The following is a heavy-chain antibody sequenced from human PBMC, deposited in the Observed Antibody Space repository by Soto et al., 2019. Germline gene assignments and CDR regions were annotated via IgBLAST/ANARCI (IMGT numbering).Heavy chain of an antibody. D-gene: IGHD1-26*01. V-gene: IGHV3-9*01. CDR3: AKDLGVEWEVPDH. CDR2: ITWNSNII. J-gene: IGHJ4*02. CDR1: GFTFDDYA. Sequence: EVQLVESGGGLVQPGRSLRLSCAASGFTFDDYAMHWVRQAPGKGLEWVSGITWNSNIIDYADSVKGRFTISRDNAKNSLYLQMKSLTPEDTALYHCAKDLGVEWEVPDHWGQGTLVTVSS.